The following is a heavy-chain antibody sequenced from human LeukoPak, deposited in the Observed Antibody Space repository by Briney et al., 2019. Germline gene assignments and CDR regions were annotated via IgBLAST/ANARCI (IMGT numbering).Heavy chain of an antibody. CDR2: IYSSGST. V-gene: IGHV4-59*08. D-gene: IGHD5-12*01. CDR1: GGSISNYY. J-gene: IGHJ4*02. Sequence: SETLSLTGTGSGGSISNYYWSWVRQPPGKGLKWIAYIYSSGSTNYNPSLKSRVTISVDTSKNQFYLKLNSVTAADTAVYYCARHGSGYTGYDFDYWGQGTLVTVSS. CDR3: ARHGSGYTGYDFDY.